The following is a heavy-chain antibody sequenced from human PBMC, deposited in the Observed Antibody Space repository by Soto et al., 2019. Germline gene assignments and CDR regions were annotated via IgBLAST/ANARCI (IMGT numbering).Heavy chain of an antibody. J-gene: IGHJ4*02. D-gene: IGHD3-9*01. V-gene: IGHV3-30-3*01. Sequence: PGGSLRLSCAASGFTFSSYAMHWVRQAPGKGLEWVAVISYDGSNKYYADSVKGRFTISRDNSKNTLYLQMNSLRAEDTAVYYCARDIGSGDILDYWGQGTLVTVSS. CDR2: ISYDGSNK. CDR1: GFTFSSYA. CDR3: ARDIGSGDILDY.